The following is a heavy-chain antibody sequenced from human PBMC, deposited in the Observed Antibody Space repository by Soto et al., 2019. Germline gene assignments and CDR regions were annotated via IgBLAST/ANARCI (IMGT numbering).Heavy chain of an antibody. V-gene: IGHV3-23*01. CDR3: AKDAVPYNGQWDWFDT. Sequence: QFFESGGDLVQRGGSLRVHCVASGFIFGDYAMRRVRQAPGKGLEWVSSVGGGGTDRYYAASVKGRFTISRDNSKSTLYLQMDNLRAEDTAVYYCAKDAVPYNGQWDWFDTWGQGTLVIVSS. CDR1: GFIFGDYA. CDR2: VGGGGTDR. J-gene: IGHJ5*02. D-gene: IGHD1-20*01.